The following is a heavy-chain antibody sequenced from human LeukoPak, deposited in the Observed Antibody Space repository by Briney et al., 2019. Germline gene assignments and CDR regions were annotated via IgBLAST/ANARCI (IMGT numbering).Heavy chain of an antibody. D-gene: IGHD6-6*01. V-gene: IGHV3-21*06. Sequence: GGSLRLSCAASGFTFSTYSMNWVRRAPGKGLEWVSSISSSNNYIFYADSVKGRFTISRDNAKNSLYLQMNSLRAEDTAVYYCARELISSSSVLLPGYWGQGTLVTVSS. J-gene: IGHJ4*02. CDR2: ISSSNNYI. CDR3: ARELISSSSVLLPGY. CDR1: GFTFSTYS.